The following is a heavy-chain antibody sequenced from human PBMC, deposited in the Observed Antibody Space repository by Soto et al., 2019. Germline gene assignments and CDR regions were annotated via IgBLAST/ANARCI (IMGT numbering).Heavy chain of an antibody. J-gene: IGHJ6*02. CDR2: IWYDGSNK. Sequence: PGGSLRLSCAASGFTFSSYGMHWVRQAPGKGLEWVAVIWYDGSNKYYADSVKGRFTISRDNSKNTLYLQMNSLRAEDTAVYYCARGERDSYGPSEDYYYYGMDVWAQGTTVTVSS. CDR3: ARGERDSYGPSEDYYYYGMDV. V-gene: IGHV3-33*01. D-gene: IGHD5-18*01. CDR1: GFTFSSYG.